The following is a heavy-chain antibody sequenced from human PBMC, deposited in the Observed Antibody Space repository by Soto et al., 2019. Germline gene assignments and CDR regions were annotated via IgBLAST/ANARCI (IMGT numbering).Heavy chain of an antibody. Sequence: GGSLRLSCAASGFPFSSYAMSWVRQTLEKGLEWVAGISGGGNDRYYADFVQGRFTLSRDNSRNILYLQMSSLRADDTAMCFCARSLFMVAPDNEPFDYWGQGTLVTVSS. V-gene: IGHV3-23*01. J-gene: IGHJ4*02. D-gene: IGHD5-12*01. CDR2: ISGGGNDR. CDR1: GFPFSSYA. CDR3: ARSLFMVAPDNEPFDY.